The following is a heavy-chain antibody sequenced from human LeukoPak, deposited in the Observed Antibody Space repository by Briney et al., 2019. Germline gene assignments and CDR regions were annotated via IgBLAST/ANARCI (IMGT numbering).Heavy chain of an antibody. J-gene: IGHJ6*03. V-gene: IGHV3-23*01. CDR1: GFTFSSYA. CDR2: ISGSGGST. D-gene: IGHD3-22*01. Sequence: PGGSLRLSCAASGFTFSSYAMSWVRQAPGKGLEWVSAISGSGGSTYYADSVKGRFTISRDNSKNTLYLQMNSLRAEDTAVYYCAKARRDSSGYPLVRPYYYYMDVWGKGTTVTVSS. CDR3: AKARRDSSGYPLVRPYYYYMDV.